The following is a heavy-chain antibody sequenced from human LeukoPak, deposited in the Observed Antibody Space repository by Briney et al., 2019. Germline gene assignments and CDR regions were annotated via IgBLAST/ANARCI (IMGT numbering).Heavy chain of an antibody. D-gene: IGHD6-13*01. CDR1: GYTFTSYA. CDR2: INAGNGNT. V-gene: IGHV1-3*01. CDR3: ARVYGAAGRYYFDY. Sequence: ASVKVSCKASGYTFTSYAMHWVRQAPGQRLEWMGWINAGNGNTKYSQKFQGRVTITRDTSASTAYMELSSLRSEDTAVYYCARVYGAAGRYYFDYWGQGTLDTVSS. J-gene: IGHJ4*02.